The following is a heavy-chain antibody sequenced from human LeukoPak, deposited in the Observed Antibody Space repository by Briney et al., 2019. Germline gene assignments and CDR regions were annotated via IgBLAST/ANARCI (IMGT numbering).Heavy chain of an antibody. Sequence: GGSLRLSCAASGFTFSSYNMNWVRQAPGKGLEWVSAISSSSRYIYYAGSVEGTFTISSENAKNSLYPQMKSPRAEDTAVYYCARTGVVAATVDYWGQGTLVTVSS. D-gene: IGHD2-15*01. CDR1: GFTFSSYN. J-gene: IGHJ4*02. CDR3: ARTGVVAATVDY. V-gene: IGHV3-21*01. CDR2: ISSSSRYI.